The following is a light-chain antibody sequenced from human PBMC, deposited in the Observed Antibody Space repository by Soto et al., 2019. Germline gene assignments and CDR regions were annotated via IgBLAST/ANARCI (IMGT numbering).Light chain of an antibody. J-gene: IGLJ1*01. V-gene: IGLV2-23*02. CDR2: EVS. CDR1: SSDVGSYNL. CDR3: CSWAGSNSFYF. Sequence: QSALTQPASVSGSPGQSITISCTGTSSDVGSYNLVSWYQQLPGKAPKLIIYEVSKRPSGVSNRFSGSKSGNTASLTISGLQAEDEADYYCCSWAGSNSFYFFGTGT.